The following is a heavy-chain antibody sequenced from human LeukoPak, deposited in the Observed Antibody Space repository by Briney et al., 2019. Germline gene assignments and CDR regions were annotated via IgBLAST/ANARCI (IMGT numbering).Heavy chain of an antibody. J-gene: IGHJ6*04. Sequence: GGSLRLSCAASGFTFSSYSMNWVRQAPGKGLEWVSYISSSGSTIYYADSVKGRFTISRDNAKNSLYLQMNSLRAEDTAVYYCAELGITMIGGVWGKGTTVTISS. D-gene: IGHD3-10*02. CDR2: ISSSGSTI. V-gene: IGHV3-48*04. CDR1: GFTFSSYS. CDR3: AELGITMIGGV.